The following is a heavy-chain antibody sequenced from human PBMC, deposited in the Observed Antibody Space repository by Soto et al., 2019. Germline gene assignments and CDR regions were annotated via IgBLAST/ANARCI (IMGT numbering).Heavy chain of an antibody. V-gene: IGHV1-18*04. CDR1: GYTFTSYG. Sequence: ASVKVSCKASGYTFTSYGISWLRQAPGQGLEWMGWISAYNGNTNYAQKLQGRVTMTTDTSTSTAYMELRSLRSDDTAVYYCARDIVVVPAASSGGYYYYGMDVWGQGTTVTVS. CDR3: ARDIVVVPAASSGGYYYYGMDV. J-gene: IGHJ6*02. CDR2: ISAYNGNT. D-gene: IGHD2-2*01.